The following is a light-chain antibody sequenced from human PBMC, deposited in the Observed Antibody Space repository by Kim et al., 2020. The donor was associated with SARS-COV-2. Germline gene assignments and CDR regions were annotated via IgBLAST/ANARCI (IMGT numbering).Light chain of an antibody. CDR1: SGSIVSAF. V-gene: IGLV6-57*01. J-gene: IGLJ3*02. CDR3: QSYDDNIWV. CDR2: EHH. Sequence: GKTVIISCTRSSGSIVSAFVQWFQQRPGSSPTTVIYEHHKRPSGVPDRFSGSVDSSSNSASLTISGLRTEDEADYYCQSYDDNIWVFGGGTQLTVL.